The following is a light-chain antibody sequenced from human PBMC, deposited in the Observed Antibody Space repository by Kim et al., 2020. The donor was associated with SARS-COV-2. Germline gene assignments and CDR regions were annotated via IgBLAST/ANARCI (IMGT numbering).Light chain of an antibody. CDR3: QAWDSSTGDWV. Sequence: SPGQTATITCSGDKLGEKYACWYQQKPGQSPILVIYQDNKRPSGIPERFSGSNSGNTATLTISGTQAMDEADYYCQAWDSSTGDWVFGGGTQLTVL. J-gene: IGLJ3*02. V-gene: IGLV3-1*01. CDR2: QDN. CDR1: KLGEKY.